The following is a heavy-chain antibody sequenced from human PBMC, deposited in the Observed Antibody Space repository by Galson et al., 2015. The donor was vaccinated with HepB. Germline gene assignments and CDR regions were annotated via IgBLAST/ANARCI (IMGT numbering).Heavy chain of an antibody. CDR3: ARLVGSYNRNDVRVGWFDP. CDR2: IDPSDSYT. Sequence: QSGAEVKKPGESLRISCKGSGYSFTSYWISWVRQMPGKGLEWMGRIDPSDSYTNYSPSFQGHVTISADKSISTAYLQWSSLKASDTAMYYCARLVGSYNRNDVRVGWFDPWGQGTLVTVSS. D-gene: IGHD1-1*01. CDR1: GYSFTSYW. V-gene: IGHV5-10-1*01. J-gene: IGHJ5*02.